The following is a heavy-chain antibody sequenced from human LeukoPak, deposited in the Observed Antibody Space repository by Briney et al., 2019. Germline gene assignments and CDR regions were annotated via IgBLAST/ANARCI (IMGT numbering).Heavy chain of an antibody. Sequence: GGSLRLSCAASGFTFSSYAMSWVRQAPGKGVVWVSAISGSGGSTYYADSVKGRFTISRDNSKNTLYLQMNSLRAEDTAVYYCAKEKSRSYGSGSYYYYWGQGTLVTVSS. D-gene: IGHD3-10*01. CDR2: ISGSGGST. CDR1: GFTFSSYA. CDR3: AKEKSRSYGSGSYYYY. J-gene: IGHJ4*02. V-gene: IGHV3-23*01.